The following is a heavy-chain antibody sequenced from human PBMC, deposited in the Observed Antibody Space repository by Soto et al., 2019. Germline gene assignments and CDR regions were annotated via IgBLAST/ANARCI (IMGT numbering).Heavy chain of an antibody. D-gene: IGHD2-15*01. CDR1: GYTFTSYG. CDR3: ARDLTDCSGGSCYGY. J-gene: IGHJ4*02. V-gene: IGHV1-18*01. CDR2: ISAYNGNT. Sequence: ASVKVSCKASGYTFTSYGISWVRQAPGQGLEWMGWISAYNGNTNYAQKLQGRVTMTTDTSTSTAYMELRSLRSDDTAVYYCARDLTDCSGGSCYGYWGQGTLVTVSS.